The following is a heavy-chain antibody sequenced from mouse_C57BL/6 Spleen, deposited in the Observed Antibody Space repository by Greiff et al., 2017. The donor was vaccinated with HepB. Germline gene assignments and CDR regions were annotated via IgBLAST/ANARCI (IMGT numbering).Heavy chain of an antibody. D-gene: IGHD4-1*01. V-gene: IGHV1-53*01. Sequence: QVQLQQPGTELVKPGASVKLSCKASGYTFTSYWMHWVKQRPGQDLEWIGNINPSNGGTNYNEKFKSKATLTVDKSSSTAYMQLSSLTSEDSAVYYCARWELGRWYAMDYWGQGTSVTVSS. J-gene: IGHJ4*01. CDR1: GYTFTSYW. CDR2: INPSNGGT. CDR3: ARWELGRWYAMDY.